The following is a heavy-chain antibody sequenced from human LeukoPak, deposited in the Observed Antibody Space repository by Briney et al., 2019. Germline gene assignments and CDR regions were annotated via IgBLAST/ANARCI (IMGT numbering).Heavy chain of an antibody. D-gene: IGHD3-16*01. V-gene: IGHV3-7*03. CDR3: ARDPGWGALDY. CDR1: GFSFSSTW. J-gene: IGHJ4*02. Sequence: GGSLRLSCAASGFSFSSTWMTWVRQAPGKGLELVSNINIDGSQRYHAYSVEGRFTISRDNVKNTLYLQMNSLRVEDTAVYYCARDPGWGALDYWGQGALVIVSS. CDR2: INIDGSQR.